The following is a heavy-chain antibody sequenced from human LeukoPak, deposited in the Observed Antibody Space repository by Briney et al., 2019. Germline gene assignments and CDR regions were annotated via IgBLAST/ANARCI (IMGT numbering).Heavy chain of an antibody. J-gene: IGHJ4*02. CDR1: GGSLSGYY. D-gene: IGHD3-22*01. Sequence: SETLSLTCAVHGGSLSGYYWSWIRQPPGKGLEWIGEINHSGSTNYNPSLKSRVTISVDTSKNQFSLKLSSVTAADTAVYYCARVDDSGGYYYGYWGQGTLVTVSS. CDR3: ARVDDSGGYYYGY. V-gene: IGHV4-34*01. CDR2: INHSGST.